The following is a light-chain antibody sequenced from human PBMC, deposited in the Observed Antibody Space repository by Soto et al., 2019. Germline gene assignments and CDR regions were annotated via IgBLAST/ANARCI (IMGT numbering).Light chain of an antibody. J-gene: IGLJ2*01. CDR1: SPNIGAGYD. CDR3: QSYDTSLSVV. Sequence: QSVLTQPPSVSGAPGQRVTISCTGSSPNIGAGYDVHWYQQLPGTAPKLLMYANSNRPSGVPDRFSGSKSGTSASLAITGLQAEDEADYYCQSYDTSLSVVFGGGTKLTVL. CDR2: ANS. V-gene: IGLV1-40*01.